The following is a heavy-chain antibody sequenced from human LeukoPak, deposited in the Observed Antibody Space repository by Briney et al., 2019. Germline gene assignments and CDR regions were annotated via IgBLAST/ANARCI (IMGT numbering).Heavy chain of an antibody. CDR2: ISAYNGNT. V-gene: IGHV1-18*01. CDR1: GYTFTSYG. Sequence: GASVKVSCKASGYTFTSYGISWVRQAPGQGLEWMGWISAYNGNTNYAQKLQGRVTMTTDTSTSTAYMELRSLRSDDTAVYYCARDMTGTHYYYYYYMDVWGKGTTVTVSS. D-gene: IGHD1-20*01. J-gene: IGHJ6*03. CDR3: ARDMTGTHYYYYYYMDV.